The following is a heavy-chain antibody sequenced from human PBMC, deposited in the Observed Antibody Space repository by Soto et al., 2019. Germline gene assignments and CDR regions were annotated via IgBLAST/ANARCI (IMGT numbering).Heavy chain of an antibody. D-gene: IGHD6-19*01. J-gene: IGHJ6*02. CDR2: IYYSGST. CDR3: ARVTVAGTSKGPYYYYYGMDV. Sequence: SETLSLTCTVSGGSISSYYWSWIRQPPGKGLEWIGYIYYSGSTNYNPSLKSRVTISVDTSKNQFSLKLSSVTAADTAVYYCARVTVAGTSKGPYYYYYGMDVWGQGTTVTVSS. V-gene: IGHV4-59*01. CDR1: GGSISSYY.